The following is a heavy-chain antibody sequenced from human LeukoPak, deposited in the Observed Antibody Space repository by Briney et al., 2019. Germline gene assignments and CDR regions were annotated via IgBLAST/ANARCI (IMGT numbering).Heavy chain of an antibody. V-gene: IGHV1-69*05. CDR3: AREGDSSSSFDY. CDR1: GGTFSSYA. J-gene: IGHJ4*02. Sequence: ASVKVSCKASGGTFSSYAISWVRQAPGQGLEWMGGIIPIFGTANYAQKFQGRVTMTRDMSTSTVYMELSSLRSEDTAVYYCAREGDSSSSFDYWGQGTLVTVSS. CDR2: IIPIFGTA. D-gene: IGHD6-6*01.